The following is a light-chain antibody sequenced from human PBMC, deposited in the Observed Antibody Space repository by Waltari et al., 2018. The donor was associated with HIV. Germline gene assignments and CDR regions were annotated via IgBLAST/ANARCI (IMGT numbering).Light chain of an antibody. CDR2: DVS. J-gene: IGLJ1*01. CDR1: SSDDGGYNF. CDR3: SSHTSSSTLFV. V-gene: IGLV2-14*01. Sequence: SALTQPASVSGSPRQSTTISSTATSSDDGGYNFASCYQQHPGKAPKLMIYDVSNRPSGVSNRFSCSKSGNTASLTIAGLQAEDEADYYCSSHTSSSTLFVFGTGTKVTVL.